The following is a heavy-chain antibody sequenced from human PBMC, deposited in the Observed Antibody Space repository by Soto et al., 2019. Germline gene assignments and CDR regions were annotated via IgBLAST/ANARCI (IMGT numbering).Heavy chain of an antibody. J-gene: IGHJ5*02. D-gene: IGHD3-3*01. V-gene: IGHV4-34*01. CDR1: GGSFSGYY. CDR2: INHSGST. Sequence: QVQLQQWGAGLLRPSETLSLTCAVYGGSFSGYYWSWIRQPPGKGLEWIGEINHSGSTNYNPSLTSRVNISVDTSKHQFSLKLSSVTAADTAVYYCAIGEGYDFWSGYYTGGFDPWGQGTLVTVSS. CDR3: AIGEGYDFWSGYYTGGFDP.